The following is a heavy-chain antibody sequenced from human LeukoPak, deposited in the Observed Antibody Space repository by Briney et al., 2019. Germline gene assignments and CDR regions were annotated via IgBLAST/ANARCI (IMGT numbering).Heavy chain of an antibody. J-gene: IGHJ5*02. CDR1: GGSISSYY. CDR2: IYYSGST. V-gene: IGHV4-59*12. Sequence: SETLSLTCTVSGGSISSYYWSWIRQPPGKGLEWIGYIYYSGSTNYNPSLKSRVTISVDTSKNQFSLKLTSLTAADTAVYYCARAGSVGAILSWFDPWGQGTLVTVSS. CDR3: ARAGSVGAILSWFDP. D-gene: IGHD1-26*01.